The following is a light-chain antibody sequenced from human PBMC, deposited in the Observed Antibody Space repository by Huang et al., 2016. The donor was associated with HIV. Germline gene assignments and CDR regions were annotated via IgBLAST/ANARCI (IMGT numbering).Light chain of an antibody. CDR2: GAS. CDR3: QQYGYSPLFT. J-gene: IGKJ3*01. CDR1: QIISSAF. Sequence: EALLTQSPDTLSSSPGERATLSCRASQIISSAFVAWYQQKPGQAPRLLIYGASNRATGIPDFTLIISRLEPEDFAVYYCQQYGYSPLFTFGPGTKVDIK. V-gene: IGKV3-20*01.